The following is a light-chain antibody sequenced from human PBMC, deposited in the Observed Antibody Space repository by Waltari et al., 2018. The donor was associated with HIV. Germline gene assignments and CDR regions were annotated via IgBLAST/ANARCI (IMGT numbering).Light chain of an antibody. CDR3: SSYAGSYTFWV. CDR1: TCDVGGSNY. Sequence: QAALTQPRSVSGSPGPYVTISCPGPTCDVGGSNYATRYQQHPDKAPKLMIHDVIKRPSGVPDRFSGSKSGNTASLTISGLQAEDEADYYCSSYAGSYTFWVFGGGTKLTVL. V-gene: IGLV2-11*01. CDR2: DVI. J-gene: IGLJ3*02.